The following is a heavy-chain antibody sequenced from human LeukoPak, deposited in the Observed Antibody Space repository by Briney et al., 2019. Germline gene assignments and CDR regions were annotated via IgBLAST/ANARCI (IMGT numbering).Heavy chain of an antibody. CDR3: ARADSGSWYLRHYYGMDV. V-gene: IGHV1-46*01. D-gene: IGHD6-13*01. Sequence: ASVKVSCKASGYTFTSYYMHWVRQAPGQGLEWMGIINPSGGSTSYAQKFQGRVAMTRDTSTSTVYMELSSLRSEDTAVYYYARADSGSWYLRHYYGMDVWGQGTTVTVSS. CDR1: GYTFTSYY. J-gene: IGHJ6*02. CDR2: INPSGGST.